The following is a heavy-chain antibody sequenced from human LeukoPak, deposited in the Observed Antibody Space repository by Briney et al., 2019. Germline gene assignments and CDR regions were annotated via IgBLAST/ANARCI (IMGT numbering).Heavy chain of an antibody. V-gene: IGHV4-31*03. CDR2: IYYSGST. CDR3: ARDRTPTYYYDSSGPRDAFDI. J-gene: IGHJ3*02. D-gene: IGHD3-22*01. CDR1: GGSISSGGYY. Sequence: PSQTLSLTCTVSGGSISSGGYYWSWIRQHPGKGLEWIGYIYYSGSTYYYPSLKSRVTISVDTSKDQFSLKLSSVTAADTAVYYCARDRTPTYYYDSSGPRDAFDIWGQGTMVTVSS.